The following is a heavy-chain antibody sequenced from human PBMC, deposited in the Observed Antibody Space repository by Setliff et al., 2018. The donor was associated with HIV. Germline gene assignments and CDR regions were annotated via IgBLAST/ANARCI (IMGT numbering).Heavy chain of an antibody. CDR3: ARLWGSAQAFDI. CDR1: GGSISSYY. Sequence: TLSLTCTVSGGSISSYYWSWIRQPAGKGLEWIGRIYTSGGTKYNPSLKSRVTMSIDTSKNQFSLKLSSLTAADTAVYYCARLWGSAQAFDIWGQGTMVTVSS. V-gene: IGHV4-4*07. CDR2: IYTSGGT. J-gene: IGHJ3*02. D-gene: IGHD7-27*01.